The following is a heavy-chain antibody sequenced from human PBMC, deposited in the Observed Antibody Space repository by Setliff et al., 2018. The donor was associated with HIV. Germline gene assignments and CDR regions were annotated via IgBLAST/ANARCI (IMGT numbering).Heavy chain of an antibody. CDR1: GDPIFIGGYY. V-gene: IGHV4-31*03. D-gene: IGHD1-26*01. Sequence: SETLSLACTVSGDPIFIGGYYWSWIRQHPGGGLEWIGYIYHTGKTYYNPSLQSRIIMSLDMSQNQFSLKLSSVTAADTAVYYCAKEGNSVDNWLDPWGPGTLVTVSS. CDR2: IYHTGKT. J-gene: IGHJ5*02. CDR3: AKEGNSVDNWLDP.